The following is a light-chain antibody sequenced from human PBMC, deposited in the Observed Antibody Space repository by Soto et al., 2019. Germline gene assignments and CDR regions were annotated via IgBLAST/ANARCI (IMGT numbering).Light chain of an antibody. Sequence: EVVMTRSPATLSVSPGERVTLSCRASQSVRSNLAWYQQKPGQSPRLLIYGASSRATGIPDRFSGSGSGTDFTLTISRLEPEDFAVYYCQQYGSSTWTFGQGTKVDIK. V-gene: IGKV3-20*01. CDR1: QSVRSN. CDR3: QQYGSSTWT. CDR2: GAS. J-gene: IGKJ1*01.